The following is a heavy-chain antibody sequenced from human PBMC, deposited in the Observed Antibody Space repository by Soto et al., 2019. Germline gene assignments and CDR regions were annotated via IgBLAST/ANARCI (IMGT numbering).Heavy chain of an antibody. CDR1: GGSISSGGYY. CDR3: ARDGGYYTMDV. Sequence: QVQLQESGPGLVKPSQTLSLTCTVSGGSISSGGYYWSWIRQHPGKGLEWIGYIYYSGGTYYTPSLKSRVAISLDTSKNQFSLRLSSVTAADTAVYYCARDGGYYTMDVWGQGTTVTVSS. CDR2: IYYSGGT. D-gene: IGHD3-16*01. V-gene: IGHV4-31*03. J-gene: IGHJ6*02.